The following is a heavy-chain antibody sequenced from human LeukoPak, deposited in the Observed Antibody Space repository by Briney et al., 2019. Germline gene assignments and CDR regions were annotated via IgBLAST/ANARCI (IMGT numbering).Heavy chain of an antibody. J-gene: IGHJ4*02. V-gene: IGHV1-24*01. Sequence: GASVKVSCKVSGYTLTELSMHWVRQAPGKGLEWVGGFDPEDGETIYAQKFQGRVTMTEDTSTDTAYMELSSLRSEDTAVYYCATRRLDYYDSSGYYQLDYWGQGTLVTVSS. CDR2: FDPEDGET. CDR1: GYTLTELS. D-gene: IGHD3-22*01. CDR3: ATRRLDYYDSSGYYQLDY.